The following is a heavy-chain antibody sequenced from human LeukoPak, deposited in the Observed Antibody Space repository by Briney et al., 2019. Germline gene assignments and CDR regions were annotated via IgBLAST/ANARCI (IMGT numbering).Heavy chain of an antibody. D-gene: IGHD6-19*01. V-gene: IGHV4-59*08. Sequence: QHHGKELEWIGYIYYSGSTSYNPSLKSRVTISLDTSKNQFSLKLNSVTAADTAVYYCARSSGWFFYFDYWGQGTLVPVSS. CDR3: ARSSGWFFYFDY. CDR2: IYYSGST. J-gene: IGHJ4*02.